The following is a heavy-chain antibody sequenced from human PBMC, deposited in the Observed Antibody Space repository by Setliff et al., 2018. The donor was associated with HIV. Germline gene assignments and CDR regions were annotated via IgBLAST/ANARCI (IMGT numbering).Heavy chain of an antibody. V-gene: IGHV1-69*13. D-gene: IGHD3-10*01. CDR2: IIPIFGTA. CDR3: ASDSPAARFEELEDHYYYFMDV. CDR1: GGPFTSA. Sequence: SVKVSCKASGGPFTSAFNWVRQVPGQGLEWMGGIIPIFGTANYAQNFGGRVTITADQSTTTSYLQLNSMRFEDTAIYYCASDSPAARFEELEDHYYYFMDVWGKGTTVTV. J-gene: IGHJ6*03.